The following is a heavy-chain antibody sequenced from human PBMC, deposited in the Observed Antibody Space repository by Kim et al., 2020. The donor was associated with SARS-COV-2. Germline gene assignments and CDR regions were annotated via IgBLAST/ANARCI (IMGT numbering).Heavy chain of an antibody. CDR1: GVTFSSYG. J-gene: IGHJ6*01. V-gene: IGHV3-33*01. D-gene: IGHD6-13*01. CDR2: IWYDGSNK. CDR3: ARDFGSSSWNYYHYGMDV. Sequence: GGSLRLSCAASGVTFSSYGMHWVRQAPGKGLEWVAVIWYDGSNKYYADSVKGRFTISRDNSKNTLYLQMNILRAEDTAVEYCARDFGSSSWNYYHYGMDV.